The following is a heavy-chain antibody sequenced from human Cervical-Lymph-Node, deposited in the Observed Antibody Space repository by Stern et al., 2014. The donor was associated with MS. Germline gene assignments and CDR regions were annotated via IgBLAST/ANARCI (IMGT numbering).Heavy chain of an antibody. D-gene: IGHD6-19*01. V-gene: IGHV1-69*01. CDR2: ISPIFGAT. CDR1: GGTFSTLT. J-gene: IGHJ5*02. Sequence: EQLVESGAEVKKPGSSVKVSCKASGGTFSTLTISWLRQAPGQGLEWMGGISPIFGATKYAQRFQGRVTITADESTSTAYMDLSSLISEDTAFYYCAAGGSAVFDPWGQGTLVTVSS. CDR3: AAGGSAVFDP.